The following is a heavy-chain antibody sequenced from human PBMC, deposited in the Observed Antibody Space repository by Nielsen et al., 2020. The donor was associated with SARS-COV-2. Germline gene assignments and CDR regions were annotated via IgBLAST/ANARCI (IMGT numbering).Heavy chain of an antibody. Sequence: GGSLRLSCAASGFTFDDYAMHWVRQAPGKGLEWVSGISWNSGSIGYADSVKGRFTISRDNAKNSLYLQMSSLRAEDTALYYCAKIAGTWGSDYWGQGTLVTVSS. V-gene: IGHV3-9*01. D-gene: IGHD1-1*01. CDR1: GFTFDDYA. CDR3: AKIAGTWGSDY. J-gene: IGHJ4*02. CDR2: ISWNSGSI.